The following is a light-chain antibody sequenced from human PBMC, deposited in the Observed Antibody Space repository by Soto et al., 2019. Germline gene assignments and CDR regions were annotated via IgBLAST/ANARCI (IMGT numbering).Light chain of an antibody. CDR1: SSDVGGSNS. J-gene: IGLJ1*01. CDR2: DVS. V-gene: IGLV2-14*01. CDR3: SSYTINGAPLV. Sequence: QSVLTQPASVSGSPGQSITISCTGTSSDVGGSNSLSWYQQNPGKVPKLIIYDVSRRPSGISIRFSGSKSGNTASLTISGLQAEDEADYYCSSYTINGAPLVFGTGTKVTVL.